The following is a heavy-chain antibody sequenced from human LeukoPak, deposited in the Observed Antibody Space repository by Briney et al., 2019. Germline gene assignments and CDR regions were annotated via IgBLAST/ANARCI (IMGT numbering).Heavy chain of an antibody. Sequence: NPSETLSLTCTVSGGSLHNYYWTWIRQPPGRGLEWIGHIYYSGSTYYNPSLKSRVSISVDTSRNQFTLRLSSVTAADTAVYYCARQAWLLDYWGQGTLVTVAS. J-gene: IGHJ4*02. CDR2: IYYSGST. CDR1: GGSLHNYY. D-gene: IGHD5-12*01. V-gene: IGHV4-59*08. CDR3: ARQAWLLDY.